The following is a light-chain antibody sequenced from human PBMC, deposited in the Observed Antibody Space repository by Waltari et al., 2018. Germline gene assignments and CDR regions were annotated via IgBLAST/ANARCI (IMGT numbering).Light chain of an antibody. CDR3: FSYADGRSLV. J-gene: IGLJ2*01. V-gene: IGLV2-23*01. Sequence: QSALTQPASVSGSPGQSISISCTGSSTDLGSSTLVSWYQHHPDKAPKLLIYEGTERPSGISPRCSGSKSGNTASLTISTLQAEDEADYYCFSYADGRSLVFGGGTKVTVL. CDR2: EGT. CDR1: STDLGSSTL.